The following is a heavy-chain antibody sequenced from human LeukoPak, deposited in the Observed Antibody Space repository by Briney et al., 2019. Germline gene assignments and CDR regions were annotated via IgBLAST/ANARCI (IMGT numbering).Heavy chain of an antibody. J-gene: IGHJ4*02. D-gene: IGHD4-11*01. CDR1: GFTFSSYG. CDR2: IRYDGSNK. Sequence: PGGSLRLSCAASGFTFSSYGMHWVRQAPGKGLEWVAFIRYDGSNKYYADSVKGRFTISRDNSKNTLYLQMNSLRAEDTAVYYCAKDVGPSGNYSGFDYWGQGTLVTVSS. CDR3: AKDVGPSGNYSGFDY. V-gene: IGHV3-30*02.